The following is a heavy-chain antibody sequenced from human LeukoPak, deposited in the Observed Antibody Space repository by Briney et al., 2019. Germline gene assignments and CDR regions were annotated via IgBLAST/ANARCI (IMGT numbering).Heavy chain of an antibody. CDR3: ASPYDSLYYFDY. CDR2: IYYSGST. J-gene: IGHJ4*02. Sequence: SXXLSLTCTVSGGSISSSSYYWGWIRQPPGKGLEWIGSIYYSGSTYYNPSLKSRVTISVDTSKNQFSLKLSSVTAADTAVYYCASPYDSLYYFDYWGQGTLVTVSS. D-gene: IGHD3-22*01. V-gene: IGHV4-39*01. CDR1: GGSISSSSYY.